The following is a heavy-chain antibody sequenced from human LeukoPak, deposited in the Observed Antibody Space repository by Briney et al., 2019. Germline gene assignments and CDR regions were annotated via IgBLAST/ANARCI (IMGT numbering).Heavy chain of an antibody. V-gene: IGHV4-31*03. CDR3: ASTMITMVRGVISTHWYFDL. CDR2: IYYSGST. J-gene: IGHJ2*01. Sequence: SQTLSLTCTVSGGSISSGGYYWSWIRQHPGKRLEWIGYIYYSGSTYYNPSLKSRVTISVDTSKNQFSLKLSSVTAADTAVYYCASTMITMVRGVISTHWYFDLWGRGTLVTVSS. D-gene: IGHD3-10*01. CDR1: GGSISSGGYY.